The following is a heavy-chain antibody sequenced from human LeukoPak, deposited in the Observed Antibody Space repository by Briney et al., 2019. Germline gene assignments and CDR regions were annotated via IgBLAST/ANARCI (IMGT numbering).Heavy chain of an antibody. Sequence: GESLKISCKGSEYSFTSYWVAWVRQMPGKGLEWMGIIYPGDSDTRYSPSFQGQVTISADRSISTAHLQRSSLKASDTAMYYCARLHGSPTYYYDTSGYYYFDYWGQGTLVTVSS. V-gene: IGHV5-51*01. CDR3: ARLHGSPTYYYDTSGYYYFDY. D-gene: IGHD3-22*01. CDR1: EYSFTSYW. CDR2: IYPGDSDT. J-gene: IGHJ4*02.